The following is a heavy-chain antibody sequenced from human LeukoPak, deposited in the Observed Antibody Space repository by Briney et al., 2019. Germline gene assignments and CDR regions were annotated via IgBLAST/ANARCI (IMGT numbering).Heavy chain of an antibody. J-gene: IGHJ4*02. CDR1: GFTIDDYW. Sequence: GGFLRLSCAASGFTIDDYWMSWVRQAPGKGLEWVANIKEDVSDKYYVDSVKGRFTISRDNAKNSLYLQMSRLRAEDTAAYYCARVGVAGFDYWGQGILVTVSS. V-gene: IGHV3-7*03. D-gene: IGHD3-3*01. CDR2: IKEDVSDK. CDR3: ARVGVAGFDY.